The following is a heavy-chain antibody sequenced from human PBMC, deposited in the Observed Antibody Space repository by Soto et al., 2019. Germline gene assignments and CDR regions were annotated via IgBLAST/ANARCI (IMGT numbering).Heavy chain of an antibody. CDR1: GGTFSSYA. V-gene: IGHV1-69*01. CDR2: IIPIFGTA. CDR3: AREVGLSVLRFLEWLSTRNHYYYYGMDV. Sequence: QVQLVQSGAEVKKPGSSVKVSCKASGGTFSSYAISWVRQAPGQGLEWMGGIIPIFGTANYAQKFQGRVTITADESTSTAYMELSSLRSEDTAVYYCAREVGLSVLRFLEWLSTRNHYYYYGMDVWGQGTTVTVSS. J-gene: IGHJ6*02. D-gene: IGHD3-3*01.